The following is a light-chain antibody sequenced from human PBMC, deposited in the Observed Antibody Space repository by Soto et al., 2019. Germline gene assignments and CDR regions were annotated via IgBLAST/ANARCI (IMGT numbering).Light chain of an antibody. Sequence: QPVLTQSPSASASLGASVKLACTLSSGHSSYAIAWHQQQPEKGPRYLIKLNSDGSHSKADGIPDRFSGSGSGAERYLTISSLQSEDEADYYCQTWGTGTVVFGGGTKVTVL. CDR1: SGHSSYA. CDR3: QTWGTGTVV. V-gene: IGLV4-69*01. J-gene: IGLJ2*01. CDR2: LNSDGSH.